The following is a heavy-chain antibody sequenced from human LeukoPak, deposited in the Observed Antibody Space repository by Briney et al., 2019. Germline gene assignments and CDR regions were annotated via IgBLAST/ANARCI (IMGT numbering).Heavy chain of an antibody. D-gene: IGHD1-26*01. CDR2: IWYDGSNK. Sequence: PGGSLRLSCAASGFTFSSYDMHWVRQAPGKGLEWVAVIWYDGSNKYYADSVKGRFTISRDNSKNTLYLQMNSLRAEDTAVYYCAREERVGATSGAFDIWGQGTMVTVSS. J-gene: IGHJ3*02. V-gene: IGHV3-33*01. CDR3: AREERVGATSGAFDI. CDR1: GFTFSSYD.